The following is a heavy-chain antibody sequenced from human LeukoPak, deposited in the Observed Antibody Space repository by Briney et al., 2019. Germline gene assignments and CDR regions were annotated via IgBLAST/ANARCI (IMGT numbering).Heavy chain of an antibody. J-gene: IGHJ4*02. D-gene: IGHD3-22*01. CDR2: IFHTGST. CDR3: ARDQYYYDRSGYTTVSYSDY. Sequence: ASETLSLTCTVSGDSISSGNYWGWIRQPPGKGLEWIGSIFHTGSTYFNLSLKSRVTISVDTSKNQFSLRLSSVTAADTAVYYCARDQYYYDRSGYTTVSYSDYWGQGTLVTVSS. CDR1: GDSISSGNY. V-gene: IGHV4-38-2*02.